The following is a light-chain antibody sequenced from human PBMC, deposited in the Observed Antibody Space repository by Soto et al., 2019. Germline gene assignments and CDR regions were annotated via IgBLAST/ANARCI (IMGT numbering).Light chain of an antibody. J-gene: IGKJ1*01. CDR1: QSVGGSY. CDR3: QQFGSSPWT. Sequence: EIVLTQSPGTLSLSPGERATLSCRASQSVGGSYLDWYQQKPGQAPRLLIYGASSRATGIPDRFSGSGSGTDFTLTISRLEPEDFAVYYCQQFGSSPWTFGQGTKVEIK. V-gene: IGKV3-20*01. CDR2: GAS.